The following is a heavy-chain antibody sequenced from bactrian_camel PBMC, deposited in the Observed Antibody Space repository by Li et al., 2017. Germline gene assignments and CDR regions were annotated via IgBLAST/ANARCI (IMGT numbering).Heavy chain of an antibody. J-gene: IGHJ4*01. CDR2: INRGGTT. V-gene: IGHV3S40*01. CDR1: GFTFHSYD. CDR3: VASGFTY. Sequence: VQLVESGGGLVQPGGSQRLSCAASGFTFHSYDMNWVRQAPGKGLEWVSIINRGGTTYYGDSVKGRFTISKDNAKNTLYLQVINQKPEETAVYYCVASGFTYWGQGTQVTVS. D-gene: IGHD7*01.